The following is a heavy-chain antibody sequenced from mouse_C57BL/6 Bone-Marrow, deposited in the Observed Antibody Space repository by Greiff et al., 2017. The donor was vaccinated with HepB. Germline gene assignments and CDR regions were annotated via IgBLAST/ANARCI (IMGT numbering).Heavy chain of an antibody. CDR3: ARSYDGYYGFAY. J-gene: IGHJ3*01. V-gene: IGHV5-17*01. D-gene: IGHD2-3*01. Sequence: DVMLVESGGGLVKPGGSLKLSCAASGFTFSDYGMHWVRQAPEKGLEWVAYISSGSSTIYYADTVKGRFTLSRDNATNTLFLQMTRLRSEDTAMYYGARSYDGYYGFAYWGQGTLVTVSA. CDR1: GFTFSDYG. CDR2: ISSGSSTI.